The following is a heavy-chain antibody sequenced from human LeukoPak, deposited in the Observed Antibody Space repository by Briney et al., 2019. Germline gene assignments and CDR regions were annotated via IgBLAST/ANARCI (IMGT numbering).Heavy chain of an antibody. V-gene: IGHV4-4*07. CDR2: IYTSGST. CDR1: GGSISSYY. Sequence: SETLSLTCTVSGGSISSYYWNWIRQPAGKGLEWIGRIYTSGSTNYNPSLKSRVTISVDTSKNQFSLKLSSVTAADTAVYYCAKVDESYYYYYMDVWGKGTTVTVSS. CDR3: AKVDESYYYYYMDV. J-gene: IGHJ6*03.